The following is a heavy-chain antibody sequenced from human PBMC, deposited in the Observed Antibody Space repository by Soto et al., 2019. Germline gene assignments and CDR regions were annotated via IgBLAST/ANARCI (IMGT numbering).Heavy chain of an antibody. D-gene: IGHD3-16*01. V-gene: IGHV4-61*01. J-gene: IGHJ4*02. CDR1: GGSVSSNSYY. Sequence: SETLSLTCTVSGGSVSSNSYYWSWIRQPPGKGLEWIGYIYYSGSTNYNPSLKSRVTISVDTSKNQFSLKLSSVTAADTAVYYCARGPPFHWGQGTLVTVSS. CDR2: IYYSGST. CDR3: ARGPPFH.